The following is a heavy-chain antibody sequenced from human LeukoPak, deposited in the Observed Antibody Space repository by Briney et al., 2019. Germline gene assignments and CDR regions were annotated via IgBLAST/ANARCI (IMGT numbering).Heavy chain of an antibody. J-gene: IGHJ4*02. CDR2: IGTTTSTI. D-gene: IGHD3-3*01. Sequence: GGSLRLSCAAPGFTLSSFGMNWVRQAPGKGLEWVSYIGTTTSTIYYADSVKGRFTISRDNAKNSLYLQMNSLRAEDTAVYYCANDFWSGYYIGYWGQGTLVTVSS. V-gene: IGHV3-48*04. CDR3: ANDFWSGYYIGY. CDR1: GFTLSSFG.